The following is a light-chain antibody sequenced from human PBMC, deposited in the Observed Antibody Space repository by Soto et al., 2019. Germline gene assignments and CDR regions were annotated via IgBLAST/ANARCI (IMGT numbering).Light chain of an antibody. CDR3: QHYNSYSEA. CDR1: QTISSR. CDR2: KAS. V-gene: IGKV1-5*03. J-gene: IGKJ1*01. Sequence: DIQMTQSPTTLSGSVGDRVTITCRACQTISSRLSCYHQKPAKAPTLLIYKASTLKSGVPSRFSSSGSGTEYTLTISSLQPDDFATYYCQHYNSYSEAFGQGTKVDIK.